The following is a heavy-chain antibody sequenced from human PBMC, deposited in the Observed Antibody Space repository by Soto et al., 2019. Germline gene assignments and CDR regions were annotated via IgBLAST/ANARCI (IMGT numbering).Heavy chain of an antibody. CDR3: ARGGYGMDV. CDR1: GGFSSSYY. CDR2: IYYSGST. J-gene: IGHJ6*02. Sequence: SEXLSLTCTVSGGFSSSYYWSWIRQPPGKGLELIGYIYYSGSTKYNPSLKSRVTISIDTSKNQFSLKLSSVTAADTAVYYCARGGYGMDVWGQGTTVTVSS. V-gene: IGHV4-59*01.